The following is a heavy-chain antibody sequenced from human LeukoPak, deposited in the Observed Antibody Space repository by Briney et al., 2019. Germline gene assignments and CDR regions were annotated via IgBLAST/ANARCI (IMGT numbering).Heavy chain of an antibody. D-gene: IGHD6-13*01. CDR3: AKRGSPPQAAFDS. Sequence: GRSLRLSCAASGFTFDDYAMHWVRQAPGKGLEWVSGISWNSGSIGYADSVKGRFTISRDNAKNSLYLQMNSLRAEDTALYYCAKRGSPPQAAFDSWGQGTLVTVSS. J-gene: IGHJ4*02. CDR1: GFTFDDYA. CDR2: ISWNSGSI. V-gene: IGHV3-9*01.